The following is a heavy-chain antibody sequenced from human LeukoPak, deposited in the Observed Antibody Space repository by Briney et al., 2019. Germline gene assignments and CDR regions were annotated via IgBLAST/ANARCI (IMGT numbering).Heavy chain of an antibody. J-gene: IGHJ6*03. CDR3: ARAYRFGDYYMDV. CDR2: IYYSGST. CDR1: GGSISSRSYY. V-gene: IGHV4-39*01. D-gene: IGHD3-3*01. Sequence: SETLSLTCTVSGGSISSRSYYWGWIRQPPGKGLEWIGIIYYSGSTYYNPSLKSRVTISVDTSKNQFSLKLSSVTAADTAVYYCARAYRFGDYYMDVWGKGTTVTVSS.